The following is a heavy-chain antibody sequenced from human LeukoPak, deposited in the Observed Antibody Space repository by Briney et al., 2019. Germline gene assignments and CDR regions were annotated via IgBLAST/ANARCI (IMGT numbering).Heavy chain of an antibody. D-gene: IGHD2-2*02. Sequence: PGVSLRLSCAASGFTFSSYAMHWVRQAPGKGLEWVAVISYDGSNKYYADSVKGRFTISRDNSKNTLYLQKNSLRAEDTAVYYCARGCSTSCYTVVYWGQGTLVTVSS. J-gene: IGHJ4*02. V-gene: IGHV3-30*01. CDR3: ARGCSTSCYTVVY. CDR2: ISYDGSNK. CDR1: GFTFSSYA.